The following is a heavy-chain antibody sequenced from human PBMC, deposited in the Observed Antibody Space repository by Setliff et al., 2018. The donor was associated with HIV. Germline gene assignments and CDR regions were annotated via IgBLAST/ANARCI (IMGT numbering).Heavy chain of an antibody. V-gene: IGHV3-15*01. CDR2: IKRKTDGETT. Sequence: PGGSLRLSCAASGFIFTNVWMSWVRQAPGKGLEWVGRIKRKTDGETTDYGAPVKGRFTISRDDSENTAYLQMSSLRDEDTAIYYCTNWPEGAHDLFDYWGQGTLVTVSS. CDR3: TNWPEGAHDLFDY. J-gene: IGHJ4*02. D-gene: IGHD3-16*01. CDR1: GFIFTNVW.